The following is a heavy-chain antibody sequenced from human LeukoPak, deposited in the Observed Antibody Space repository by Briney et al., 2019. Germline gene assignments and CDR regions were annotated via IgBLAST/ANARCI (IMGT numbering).Heavy chain of an antibody. D-gene: IGHD3-3*01. J-gene: IGHJ3*01. CDR2: MNDSGST. CDR1: RGSFSGYF. CDR3: ARKGFVESAGWRGAFDV. V-gene: IGHV4-34*01. Sequence: SETLSLTCDVYRGSFSGYFWSWIRQTPGKGLEWLGEMNDSGSTNYNPSLKSRVTISVAVSKNQYSLRLTSVTAADTAVYYCARKGFVESAGWRGAFDVWGQGTMVTVSS.